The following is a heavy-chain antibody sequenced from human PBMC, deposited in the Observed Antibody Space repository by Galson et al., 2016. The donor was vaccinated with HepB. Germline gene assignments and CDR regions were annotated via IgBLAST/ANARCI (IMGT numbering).Heavy chain of an antibody. Sequence: QSGAEVKKPGESLRISCQGSTVNFIRYWIAWVRQMPGKGLEWMGIIYPSDSDTRYSPSFQGQVTISAGKSVSTAYLQWSGLKASDTAMYYCARQIPHYTGSGSALGLDVWGQGTTVTVS. V-gene: IGHV5-51*01. J-gene: IGHJ6*02. D-gene: IGHD3-10*01. CDR3: ARQIPHYTGSGSALGLDV. CDR1: TVNFIRYW. CDR2: IYPSDSDT.